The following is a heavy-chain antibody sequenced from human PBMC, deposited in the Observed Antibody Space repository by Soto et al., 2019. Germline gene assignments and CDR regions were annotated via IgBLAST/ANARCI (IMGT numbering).Heavy chain of an antibody. Sequence: EVQLLESGGGLVQPGGSLRLSCAASGFTFNSYAMSWVRQAPGKGLEWVSSISASGGTTYYADSVKGRFTISRDNSKNTLYRQMNSLRAEDTAVYYCAKAATGHCTSTSCYWSWFDPWGHGTLVAVSS. D-gene: IGHD2-2*01. CDR3: AKAATGHCTSTSCYWSWFDP. CDR2: ISASGGTT. V-gene: IGHV3-23*01. J-gene: IGHJ5*02. CDR1: GFTFNSYA.